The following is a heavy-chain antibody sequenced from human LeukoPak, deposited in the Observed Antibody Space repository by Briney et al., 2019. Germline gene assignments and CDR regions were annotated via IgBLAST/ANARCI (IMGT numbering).Heavy chain of an antibody. Sequence: PGGSLRLSCAASGFTFSSYAMHWARQAPGKGLEWVAVISYDGSNKYYADSVKGRFTISRDNSKNTLYLQMNSLRAEDTAVYYCAGVAAAGTSNGYWGQGTLVTVSS. D-gene: IGHD6-13*01. CDR1: GFTFSSYA. V-gene: IGHV3-30-3*01. CDR3: AGVAAAGTSNGY. CDR2: ISYDGSNK. J-gene: IGHJ4*02.